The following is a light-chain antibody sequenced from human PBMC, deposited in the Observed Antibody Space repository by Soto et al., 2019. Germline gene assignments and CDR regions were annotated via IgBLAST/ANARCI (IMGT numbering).Light chain of an antibody. CDR1: SSNIGSNY. J-gene: IGLJ1*01. CDR2: RNN. CDR3: AAWDDSLSGYV. Sequence: QSVLTQPPSASGTPGQRVTIPCSGSSSNIGSNYVYWYQQLSGTAPKLLIYRNNQRPSGVPDRFSGSKSGTSASLAISGLRSEDEADYYCAAWDDSLSGYVFGTGTKVTVL. V-gene: IGLV1-47*01.